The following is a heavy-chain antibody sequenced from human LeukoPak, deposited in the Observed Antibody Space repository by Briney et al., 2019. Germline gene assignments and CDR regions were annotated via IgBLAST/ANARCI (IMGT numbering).Heavy chain of an antibody. CDR1: GFTVSTYN. V-gene: IGHV3-21*01. Sequence: PGGSLRLSCAASGFTVSTYNMNWVRQAPGKGLEWVSSISGSSSYIYYADSVKGRFSISRDNAKNSLYLQMNSLRAEDTAVYYCARDLGYSSGPNYWGQGTRVTVSS. CDR2: ISGSSSYI. J-gene: IGHJ4*02. CDR3: ARDLGYSSGPNY. D-gene: IGHD6-19*01.